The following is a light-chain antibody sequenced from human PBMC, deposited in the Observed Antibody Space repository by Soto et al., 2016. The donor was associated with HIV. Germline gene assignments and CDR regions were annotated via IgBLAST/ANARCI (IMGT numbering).Light chain of an antibody. J-gene: IGKJ2*01. V-gene: IGKV1-33*01. CDR3: QQFGNSPYT. Sequence: DIQMTQSPSSLSASVGDRVTITCQASQDINNYLNWYQQKPGKAPKLLIYDASNLETGVPSRFSGSGSGTDFTFTVSSLQPEDIATYYCQQFGNSPYTFGQGTKLEIK. CDR2: DAS. CDR1: QDINNY.